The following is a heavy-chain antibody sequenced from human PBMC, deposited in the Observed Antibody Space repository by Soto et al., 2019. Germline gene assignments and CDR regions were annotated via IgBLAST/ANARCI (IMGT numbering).Heavy chain of an antibody. CDR2: INPGNGNT. CDR1: GYTFTSYA. J-gene: IGHJ6*03. CDR3: AREAGGSSSTNYYYYYMDV. D-gene: IGHD6-6*01. V-gene: IGHV1-3*01. Sequence: ASVKVSCKASGYTFTSYAMHWVRQAPGQRLEWMGWINPGNGNTNYSQKSQGRVTITRDTSTSTAYMELSSLRSEDTAVYYCAREAGGSSSTNYYYYYMDVWGKVTTVTVSS.